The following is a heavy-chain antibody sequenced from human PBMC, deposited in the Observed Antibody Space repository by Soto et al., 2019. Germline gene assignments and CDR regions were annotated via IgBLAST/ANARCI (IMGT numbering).Heavy chain of an antibody. CDR3: ASYYDILTCPHNGMDV. CDR1: GYTFTSYG. V-gene: IGHV1-18*01. CDR2: ISAYNGNT. D-gene: IGHD3-9*01. Sequence: QVQLVQSGAEVKKPGASVKVSCKASGYTFTSYGISWVRQAPGQGREWMGWISAYNGNTNYAQKLQGRVTMTTDTSTRTAYMELRSMRSDDTAVYYCASYYDILTCPHNGMDVWGQGTTVTVSS. J-gene: IGHJ6*02.